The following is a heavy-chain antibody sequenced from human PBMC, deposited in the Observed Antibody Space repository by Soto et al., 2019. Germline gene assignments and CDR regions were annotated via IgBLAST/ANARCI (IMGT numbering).Heavy chain of an antibody. CDR2: IYYPGTT. CDR3: ARHQFYDFWGGSVPMDV. J-gene: IGHJ6*02. D-gene: IGHD3-3*01. V-gene: IGHV4-61*01. Sequence: QVQLQESGPGLVKPSETLSLTCTVSGGSVSSGRYQWSWIRQSPGKGLEWIVYIYYPGTTNYNPSLQGRVTISVDTSKTPFSLKLTSVTAADTALYFCARHQFYDFWGGSVPMDVWGQGTSVTVSS. CDR1: GGSVSSGRYQ.